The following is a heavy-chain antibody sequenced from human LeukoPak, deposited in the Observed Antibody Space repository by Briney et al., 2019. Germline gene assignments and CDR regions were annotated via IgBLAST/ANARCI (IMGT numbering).Heavy chain of an antibody. CDR1: GGSISSSSYY. D-gene: IGHD5-12*01. V-gene: IGHV4-39*01. J-gene: IGHJ4*02. CDR2: IYYSGST. CDR3: ARPASGGYSGYDSDY. Sequence: SQTLSLTCTVSGGSISSSSYYWGWIRQPPGKGLEWIGSIYYSGSTYYNPSLKSRVTISVDTSKNQFSLKLSSVTAADTAVYYCARPASGGYSGYDSDYWGQGTLVTVSS.